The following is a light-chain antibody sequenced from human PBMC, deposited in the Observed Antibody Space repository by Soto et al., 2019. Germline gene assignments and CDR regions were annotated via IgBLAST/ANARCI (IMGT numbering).Light chain of an antibody. CDR2: EVS. CDR3: MQSTQLPPT. CDR1: QSLLHITGETF. J-gene: IGKJ5*01. Sequence: VMLTQTPLSLSVTPGQPSSISFKSIQSLLHITGETFLFWYLQKPGQSPQLLIYEVSTRVSGVPDRFSGSGSGTDFTLEISRVETDDVGIYYCMQSTQLPPTFGQGTRLEIK. V-gene: IGKV2D-29*02.